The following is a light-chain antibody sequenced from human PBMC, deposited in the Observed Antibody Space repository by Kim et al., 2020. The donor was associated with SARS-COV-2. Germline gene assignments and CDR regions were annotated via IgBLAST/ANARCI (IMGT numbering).Light chain of an antibody. J-gene: IGLJ2*01. CDR2: GNS. CDR1: SSNIGAGYD. V-gene: IGLV1-40*01. CDR3: QSYDSSLGGSV. Sequence: QSVLTQPPSVSGAPGQRVTISCTGSSSNIGAGYDVHWYQQLPGTAPKLLIYGNSNRPSGVPDRFSGSKSGPSASLAITGLQAEDEADYYCQSYDSSLGGSVFGGGTQLTVL.